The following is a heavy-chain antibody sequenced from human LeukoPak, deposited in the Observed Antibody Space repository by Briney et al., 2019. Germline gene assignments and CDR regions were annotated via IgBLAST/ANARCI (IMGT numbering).Heavy chain of an antibody. CDR2: IIPIFGTA. Sequence: SVKVSCKASGGTFSSYAISWVRQAPGQGLEWMGGIIPIFGTANYAQKFQGRVTITADESTSTAYMELGSLRSEDTAVYYCAGAPQPYYYDSSGYFGFNWFDPWGQGTLVTVSS. CDR3: AGAPQPYYYDSSGYFGFNWFDP. D-gene: IGHD3-22*01. CDR1: GGTFSSYA. V-gene: IGHV1-69*13. J-gene: IGHJ5*02.